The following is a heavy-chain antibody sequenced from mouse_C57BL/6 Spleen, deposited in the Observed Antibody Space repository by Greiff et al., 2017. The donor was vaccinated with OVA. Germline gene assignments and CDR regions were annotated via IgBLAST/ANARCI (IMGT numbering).Heavy chain of an antibody. D-gene: IGHD2-5*01. V-gene: IGHV5-6*01. CDR3: ARPYSNFLWYFDV. CDR2: ISSGGSYT. Sequence: EVMLVESGGDLVKPGGSLKLSCAASGFTFSSYGMSWVRQTPDKRLEWVATISSGGSYTYYPDSVKGRFTISRDNAKSTLYLQMSSLKSEDTAMYYCARPYSNFLWYFDVWGTGTTVTVSS. CDR1: GFTFSSYG. J-gene: IGHJ1*03.